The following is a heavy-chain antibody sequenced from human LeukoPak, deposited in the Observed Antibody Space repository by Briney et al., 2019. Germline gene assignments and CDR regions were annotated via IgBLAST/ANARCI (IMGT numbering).Heavy chain of an antibody. V-gene: IGHV3-48*03. D-gene: IGHD3-9*01. CDR2: ISSSSSYT. Sequence: QPGGSLRLSCAASGFSFSSYEMNWVRQAPGKGLEWVSYISSSSSYTNYADSVKGRFTISRDNAKNSLYLQMNSLRAEDTAVYYCAREAQYYDILAGYYNPAFDIWGQGTMVTVSS. J-gene: IGHJ3*02. CDR3: AREAQYYDILAGYYNPAFDI. CDR1: GFSFSSYE.